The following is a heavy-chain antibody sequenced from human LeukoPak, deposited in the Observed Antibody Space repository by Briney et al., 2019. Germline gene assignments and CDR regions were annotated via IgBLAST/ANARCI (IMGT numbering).Heavy chain of an antibody. CDR1: GFTFSSYS. CDR2: ISSSSSYI. J-gene: IGHJ4*02. D-gene: IGHD6-13*01. Sequence: MTGGSLRLSCAASGFTFSSYSMNWLRQAPGKGLELVSSISSSSSYIYYADSVKGRFTISRDNAKNSLYLQMNSLRAEDTAVYYCANSHEQQDFDYWGQGTLVTVSS. V-gene: IGHV3-21*04. CDR3: ANSHEQQDFDY.